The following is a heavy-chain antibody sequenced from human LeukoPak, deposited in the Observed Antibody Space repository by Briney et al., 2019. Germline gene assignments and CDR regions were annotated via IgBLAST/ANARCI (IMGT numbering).Heavy chain of an antibody. Sequence: SETLSLTCTVSSYSISSGYYWGWIRQPPGKGLEWIASINHSGITYYNPSLKSRVTISVDTSKNQFSLKLSSVTAADTAVYYCARADDYGDNFDYWGQGTLVTVSS. CDR2: INHSGIT. D-gene: IGHD4-17*01. J-gene: IGHJ4*02. CDR1: SYSISSGYY. CDR3: ARADDYGDNFDY. V-gene: IGHV4-38-2*02.